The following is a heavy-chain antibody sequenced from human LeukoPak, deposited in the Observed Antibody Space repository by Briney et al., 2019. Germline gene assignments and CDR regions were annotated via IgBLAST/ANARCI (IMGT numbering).Heavy chain of an antibody. Sequence: SETLSLTCAVYGGSFSGYYWSWIRQPPGKGLEWIGEINHRGSTNYNPSLKSRVTISVDTSKNQFSLKLSSVTAADTAVYYCARAPGYCSGGSCPYLYYYYYGMDVWGQGTTVTVSS. CDR3: ARAPGYCSGGSCPYLYYYYYGMDV. V-gene: IGHV4-34*01. D-gene: IGHD2-15*01. J-gene: IGHJ6*02. CDR1: GGSFSGYY. CDR2: INHRGST.